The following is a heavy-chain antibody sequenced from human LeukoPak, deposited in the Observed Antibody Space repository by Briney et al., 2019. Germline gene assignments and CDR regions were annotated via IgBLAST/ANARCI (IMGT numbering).Heavy chain of an antibody. Sequence: GGSLRLSCAASGFIVSSNYMSWVRQAPGKGLEWVSVIYSGGSTNYADSVKGRFTISRDNSKNTLYLQMNSLRVEDTAVYYCARWDGSGFDYWGQGTLVTVSS. J-gene: IGHJ4*02. CDR2: IYSGGST. CDR3: ARWDGSGFDY. D-gene: IGHD6-19*01. V-gene: IGHV3-66*01. CDR1: GFIVSSNY.